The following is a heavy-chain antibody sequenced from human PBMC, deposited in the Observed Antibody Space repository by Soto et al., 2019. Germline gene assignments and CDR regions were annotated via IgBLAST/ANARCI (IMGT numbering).Heavy chain of an antibody. CDR1: GFTGSSNY. CDR3: ASPISSSWYVSDY. V-gene: IGHV3-53*01. J-gene: IGHJ4*02. D-gene: IGHD6-13*01. CDR2: IYSGGST. Sequence: GGSLRLSCAASGFTGSSNYMSWVRPAPGKGLEWVSVIYSGGSTYYADSVKGRFTISRDNSKNTLYLQMNSLRAEYTAVYYCASPISSSWYVSDYWCQGTLVTVSS.